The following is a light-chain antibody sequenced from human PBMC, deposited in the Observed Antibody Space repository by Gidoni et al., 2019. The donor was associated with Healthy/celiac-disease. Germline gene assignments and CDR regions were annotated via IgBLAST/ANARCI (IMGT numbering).Light chain of an antibody. CDR1: QGLLHSNGYNH. CDR2: LGS. J-gene: IGKJ4*01. V-gene: IGKV2-28*01. Sequence: DIVMTQSPLSLPVTPGEPASISCRASQGLLHSNGYNHLDWYLQKPGQAPQLLIYLGSTRACGVPDRFRGSGSGTDFTVKISRVEAEDFGVYYCMQYRQSLRTFGGGTKVEIK. CDR3: MQYRQSLRT.